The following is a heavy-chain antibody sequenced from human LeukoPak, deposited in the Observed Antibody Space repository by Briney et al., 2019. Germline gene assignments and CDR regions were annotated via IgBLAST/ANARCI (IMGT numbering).Heavy chain of an antibody. CDR2: INPNSGGT. V-gene: IGHV1-2*02. D-gene: IGHD1-26*01. J-gene: IGHJ6*03. CDR3: ARGGERQYYYYYYMDV. Sequence: ASVKVSCKASGYTFTGYYMHWVRQAPGQGLEWMGWINPNSGGTNYAQKFQGRVTMTRDTSISTAYMELSRLRSDDTAVYYCARGGERQYYYYYYMDVWGKGTTVTVFS. CDR1: GYTFTGYY.